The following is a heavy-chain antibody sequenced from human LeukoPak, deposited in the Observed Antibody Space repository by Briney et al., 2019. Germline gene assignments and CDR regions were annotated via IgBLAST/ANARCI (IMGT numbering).Heavy chain of an antibody. CDR2: ISTSSNYI. J-gene: IGHJ5*01. CDR1: GFTFSSYI. V-gene: IGHV3-21*01. D-gene: IGHD2-21*01. Sequence: GGSLRLSCAASGFTFSSYIMNWVRQAPGKGLEWVSSISTSSNYIYYADSVRGRFTISRDKAKSSLHLQMNSLRAEDMAVYYCARDVIGSGWFDYWGQGTLVTVSS. CDR3: ARDVIGSGWFDY.